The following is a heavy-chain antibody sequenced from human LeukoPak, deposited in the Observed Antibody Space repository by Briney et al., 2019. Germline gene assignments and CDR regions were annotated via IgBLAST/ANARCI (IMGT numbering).Heavy chain of an antibody. J-gene: IGHJ5*02. V-gene: IGHV1-2*02. D-gene: IGHD1-26*01. CDR1: GYTFTGYY. CDR2: INPNSGGT. Sequence: ASVTVSCKASGYTFTGYYMHWVRQAPGQGLEWMGWINPNSGGTNYAQKFQGRVTMTRHTSISTAYMELSRLRSDDTAVYYCARDASGSYSWFDPWGQGTLVTVSS. CDR3: ARDASGSYSWFDP.